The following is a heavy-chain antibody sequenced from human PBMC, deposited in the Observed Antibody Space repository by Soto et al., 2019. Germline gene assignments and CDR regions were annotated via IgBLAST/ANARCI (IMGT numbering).Heavy chain of an antibody. CDR3: RVGVAD. CDR2: LSVSGGST. Sequence: GGSLRLSCAASGFTFSSYAMRWVRQAPGTGLELVSVLSVSGGSTYYADSVKGRFTISRDTSRNTLYLQMNSLRVEDTAVYYCRVGVADWGQGTRVTVSS. D-gene: IGHD1-26*01. V-gene: IGHV3-23*01. CDR1: GFTFSSYA. J-gene: IGHJ4*02.